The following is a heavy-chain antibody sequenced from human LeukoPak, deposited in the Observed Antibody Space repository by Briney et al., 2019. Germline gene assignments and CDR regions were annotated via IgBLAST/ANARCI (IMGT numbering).Heavy chain of an antibody. CDR2: IRQDANEI. V-gene: IGHV3-7*01. J-gene: IGHJ4*02. CDR1: GFTFSSYW. Sequence: GGSLRLSCAASGFTFSSYWMSWVRQAPGKELEWVANIRQDANEIYYVDSVKGRFTISRDNAKNSLFLQMSSLRAEDTAVYYCARDKVVGATHFDYWGQGTLVTVSS. CDR3: ARDKVVGATHFDY. D-gene: IGHD1-26*01.